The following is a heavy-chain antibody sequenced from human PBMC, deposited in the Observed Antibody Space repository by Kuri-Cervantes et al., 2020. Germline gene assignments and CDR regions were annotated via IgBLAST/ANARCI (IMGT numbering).Heavy chain of an antibody. D-gene: IGHD2-2*01. CDR1: GFSLSTGGVG. CDR2: IYWDDNK. CDR3: AYSQYFGSSSWYGSLNWFDP. J-gene: IGHJ5*02. V-gene: IGHV2-5*02. Sequence: SGPTLVTPTQTLTVTCTFSGFSLSTGGVGVGWIRQPPGKALEWLALIYWDDNKRYSPSLKNRLTITKDTSKNQVVLAMTNMDPVDTATDYCAYSQYFGSSSWYGSLNWFDPWGQGTLVTVSS.